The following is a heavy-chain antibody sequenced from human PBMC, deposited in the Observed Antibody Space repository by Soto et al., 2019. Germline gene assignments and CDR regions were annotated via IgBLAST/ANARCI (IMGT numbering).Heavy chain of an antibody. V-gene: IGHV1-69*09. CDR2: INPASQLR. Sequence: QVVLLQSGTEVKRPGSSVKVSCKASGVPFNSYGFAWVRQAPGRGLEWVGRINPASQLRNYEQSLQGRVTITANTSTTTAYMELSGITSDNTAVYYCAMMKLASLDHWGQGTLVTVSS. CDR3: AMMKLASLDH. J-gene: IGHJ4*02. CDR1: GVPFNSYG.